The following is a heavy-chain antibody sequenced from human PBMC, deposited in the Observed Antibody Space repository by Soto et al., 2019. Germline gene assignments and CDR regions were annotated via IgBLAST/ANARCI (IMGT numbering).Heavy chain of an antibody. D-gene: IGHD3-22*01. V-gene: IGHV1-8*01. CDR1: GYTFTSYD. CDR3: ARAYYYDSSGRPNDHASDI. Sequence: QVQLVQSGAEVKKPGASVKVSCKASGYTFTSYDINWVRQATGQGLEWMGWMNPNSGNTGYAQKFQGRVTMTRNTSISTAYMELRRLRTEDAAVYYCARAYYYDSSGRPNDHASDIWGQGTMFTVSS. CDR2: MNPNSGNT. J-gene: IGHJ3*02.